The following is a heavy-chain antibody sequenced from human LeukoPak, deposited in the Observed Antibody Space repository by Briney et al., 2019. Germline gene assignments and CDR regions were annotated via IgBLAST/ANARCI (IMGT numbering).Heavy chain of an antibody. CDR3: ARAADWLLDY. CDR1: GGSFSGYY. V-gene: IGHV4-34*01. D-gene: IGHD3-9*01. J-gene: IGHJ4*02. Sequence: SETLSLTCAVYGGSFSGYYWSWIRQPPGKGLEWIGEINHSGSTYYNPSLKSRVTISVDTSKNQFSLKLSSVTAADTAVYYCARAADWLLDYWGQGTLVTVSS. CDR2: INHSGST.